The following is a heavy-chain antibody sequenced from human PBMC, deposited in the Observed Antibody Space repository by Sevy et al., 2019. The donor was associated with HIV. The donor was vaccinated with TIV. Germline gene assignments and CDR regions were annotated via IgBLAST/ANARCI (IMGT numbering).Heavy chain of an antibody. Sequence: ASVKVSCKASGYTFTGYYMHWVRQAPGQGLEWMGWINPNSGGTNYAQKFQGRVTMTRDTSISTAYMELSRLRSDDTAVYYCARHDFWSGYSNLGLDYWGQRTLVTVSS. CDR2: INPNSGGT. D-gene: IGHD3-3*01. J-gene: IGHJ4*02. CDR1: GYTFTGYY. CDR3: ARHDFWSGYSNLGLDY. V-gene: IGHV1-2*02.